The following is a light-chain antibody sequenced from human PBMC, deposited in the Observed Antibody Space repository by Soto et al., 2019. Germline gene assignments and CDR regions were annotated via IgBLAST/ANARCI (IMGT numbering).Light chain of an antibody. CDR3: QQYGSSPYT. V-gene: IGKV3-20*01. CDR2: DAS. Sequence: EIVLTQSPGTLSLSPGERATLSCRASQSVSSSYLAWYQQKPGQAPRLLIYDASSRATGIPDRFSGSGSGIDFTLTISRLEREDFAVYFCQQYGSSPYTFGQGTELEIK. CDR1: QSVSSSY. J-gene: IGKJ2*01.